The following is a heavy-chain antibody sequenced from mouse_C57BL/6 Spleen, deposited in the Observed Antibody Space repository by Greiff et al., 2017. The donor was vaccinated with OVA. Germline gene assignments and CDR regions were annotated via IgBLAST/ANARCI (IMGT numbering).Heavy chain of an antibody. CDR2: ISDGGSYT. CDR1: GFTFSSYA. V-gene: IGHV5-4*01. J-gene: IGHJ1*03. D-gene: IGHD2-2*01. Sequence: EVQVVESGGGLVKPGGSLKLSCAASGFTFSSYAMSWVRQTPEKRLEWVATISDGGSYTYYPDNVKGRFTISRDNAKNNLYLQMSHLKSEDTAMYYCARERNGYYRYFDVWGTGTTVTVSS. CDR3: ARERNGYYRYFDV.